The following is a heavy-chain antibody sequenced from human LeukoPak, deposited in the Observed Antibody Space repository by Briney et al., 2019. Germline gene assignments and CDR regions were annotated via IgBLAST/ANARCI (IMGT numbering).Heavy chain of an antibody. CDR2: INPSGGST. CDR3: ARGKGVVVPAAIRHYYYMDV. J-gene: IGHJ6*03. Sequence: GASVKVSCKASGYTFTSYYMHWVRQAPGQGLEWMGIINPSGGSTSYAQKFQGRVTMTRDTSTSTVYMELSSLRSEDTAVYYCARGKGVVVPAAIRHYYYMDVWGKGTTVTVSS. CDR1: GYTFTSYY. V-gene: IGHV1-46*01. D-gene: IGHD2-2*02.